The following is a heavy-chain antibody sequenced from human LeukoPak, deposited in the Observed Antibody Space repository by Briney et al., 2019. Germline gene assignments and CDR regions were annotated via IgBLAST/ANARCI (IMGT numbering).Heavy chain of an antibody. J-gene: IGHJ4*02. CDR3: ARDEYYYGSGSPLPFDY. D-gene: IGHD3-10*01. CDR1: GYTFTGYG. V-gene: IGHV1-18*01. Sequence: GASVKVSCKASGYTFTGYGISWVRQAPGQGLEWMGWISAYNGNTNYAQKLQGRVTMTTDTSTSTAYMELRSLRSDDTAVYYCARDEYYYGSGSPLPFDYWGQGTLVTVSS. CDR2: ISAYNGNT.